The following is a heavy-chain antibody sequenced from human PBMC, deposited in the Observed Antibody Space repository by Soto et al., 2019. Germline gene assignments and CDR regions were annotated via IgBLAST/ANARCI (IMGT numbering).Heavy chain of an antibody. J-gene: IGHJ6*02. CDR2: ISGSGGST. Sequence: EVQLLESGGGLVQPGGSLRLSCAAFGFTFSSYAMSWVRQAPGKGLEWVSAISGSGGSTYYADSVKGRFTISRDNSKNTLYLQMNSLRAEDTAVYYCAKDPFDYGGNSGSYYGMDVWGQGTTVTVSS. V-gene: IGHV3-23*01. D-gene: IGHD4-17*01. CDR1: GFTFSSYA. CDR3: AKDPFDYGGNSGSYYGMDV.